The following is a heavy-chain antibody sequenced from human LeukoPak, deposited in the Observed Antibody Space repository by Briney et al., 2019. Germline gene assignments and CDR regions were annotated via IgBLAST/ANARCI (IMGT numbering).Heavy chain of an antibody. V-gene: IGHV1-69*13. CDR3: ARDVGAIFGVVIDRYCYYYMDV. J-gene: IGHJ6*03. D-gene: IGHD3-3*01. CDR2: IIPFFGSA. CDR1: GGTFSTYA. Sequence: ASVKVSCKASGGTFSTYAISWVRQAPGQGLEWMGGIIPFFGSANYAQKFQGRVTITADESTSTAYMELSSLRSEDTAVYYCARDVGAIFGVVIDRYCYYYMDVWGKGTTVTVSS.